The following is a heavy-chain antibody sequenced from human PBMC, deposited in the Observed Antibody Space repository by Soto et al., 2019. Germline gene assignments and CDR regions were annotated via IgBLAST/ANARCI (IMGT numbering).Heavy chain of an antibody. CDR3: VRGGILEANRPYYYYGLDV. J-gene: IGHJ6*02. CDR1: GYTFTTYG. D-gene: IGHD1-1*01. Sequence: GASVKVSCKAFGYTFTTYGLSWVRQAPGQGLEWMGWVSPYNGNTYYTPRLQGRVTMTTDTSTSTAYMSLRSLRSDDTAIYYCVRGGILEANRPYYYYGLDVWGQGTPVTVSS. V-gene: IGHV1-18*01. CDR2: VSPYNGNT.